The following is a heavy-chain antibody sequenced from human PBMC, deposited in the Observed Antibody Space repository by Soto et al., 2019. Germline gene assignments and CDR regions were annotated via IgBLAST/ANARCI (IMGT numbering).Heavy chain of an antibody. CDR3: ARYAAGSGSPRLAFDI. CDR2: ISNSGETI. CDR1: GFTFSAFG. V-gene: IGHV3-48*01. J-gene: IGHJ3*02. D-gene: IGHD3-10*01. Sequence: EVQLVESGGGLVQPGGSLRLSCAASGFTFSAFGMNWVRQAPGKGLEWLSYISNSGETIYYADSVRGRFTISRDNAKSSLYLKMDRIRAEDTAVYYCARYAAGSGSPRLAFDIWGQGTMVTVSS.